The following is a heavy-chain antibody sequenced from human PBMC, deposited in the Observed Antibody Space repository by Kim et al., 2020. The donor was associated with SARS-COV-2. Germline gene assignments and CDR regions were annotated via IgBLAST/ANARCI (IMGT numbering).Heavy chain of an antibody. D-gene: IGHD6-13*01. CDR3: ARDPGAAGYSFFDY. V-gene: IGHV3-30*07. Sequence: VKGRFTVSRDYYKNTLSLQMNSLRAEDTAIYYCARDPGAAGYSFFDYWGQGTLVTVSS. J-gene: IGHJ4*02.